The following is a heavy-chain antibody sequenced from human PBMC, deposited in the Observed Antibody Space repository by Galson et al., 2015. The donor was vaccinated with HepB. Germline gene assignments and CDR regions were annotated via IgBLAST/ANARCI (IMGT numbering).Heavy chain of an antibody. D-gene: IGHD3-3*01. CDR3: ARGTTIFGVVSAFDY. V-gene: IGHV3-30-3*01. CDR1: GFTFSSYA. Sequence: SLRLSCAASGFTFSSYAMHWVRQAPGKGLEWVAVISYDGSNKYYADSVKGRFTISRDNSKNALYLQMNSLRGEDTALYYCARGTTIFGVVSAFDYWGQGALVTVSS. CDR2: ISYDGSNK. J-gene: IGHJ4*02.